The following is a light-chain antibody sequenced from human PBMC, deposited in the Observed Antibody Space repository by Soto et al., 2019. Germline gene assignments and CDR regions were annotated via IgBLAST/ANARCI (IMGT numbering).Light chain of an antibody. CDR3: QKYNNAPLT. Sequence: DIQMTQSPSPLSASSGDRVTITCRASQAISSYLAWYQQKPGKVPKLLIYAASTLQSGVPSRFIGSGSGTDFTLTIGSLQPEDVATYYCQKYNNAPLTFGGGTKVDI. V-gene: IGKV1-27*01. CDR2: AAS. CDR1: QAISSY. J-gene: IGKJ4*01.